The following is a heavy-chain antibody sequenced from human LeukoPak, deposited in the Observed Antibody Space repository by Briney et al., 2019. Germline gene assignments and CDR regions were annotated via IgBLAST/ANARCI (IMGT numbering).Heavy chain of an antibody. J-gene: IGHJ4*02. CDR1: GGSISSYY. CDR3: ARRTYFYDSSGYYFDY. Sequence: SETLSLTCTVSGGSISSYYWSWIRQPPGKGLECIGYIYYSGSTNFNPSLKSRVTISVDTSKNQFSLKLSSVTAADTAVYYCARRTYFYDSSGYYFDYWGQGTLVTVSS. D-gene: IGHD3-22*01. CDR2: IYYSGST. V-gene: IGHV4-59*01.